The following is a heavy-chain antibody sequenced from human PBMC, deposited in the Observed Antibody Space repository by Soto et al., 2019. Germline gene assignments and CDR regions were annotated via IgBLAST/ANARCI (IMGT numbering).Heavy chain of an antibody. D-gene: IGHD4-4*01. J-gene: IGHJ6*02. CDR1: GYTFTSYY. Sequence: QVQLVQSGAEVKKPGASVKVSCKASGYTFTSYYMHWVRLAPGQGLEWVGIINPAGGGTSYAQQFPGRVIMTTDASTSTVYMEMSSLRSEDTAVYYCAVGGNYLSMDVWGQGTTVTVSS. V-gene: IGHV1-46*01. CDR2: INPAGGGT. CDR3: AVGGNYLSMDV.